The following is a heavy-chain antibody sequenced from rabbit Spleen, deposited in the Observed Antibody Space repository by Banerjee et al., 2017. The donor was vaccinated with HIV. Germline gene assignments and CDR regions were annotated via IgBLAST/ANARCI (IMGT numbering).Heavy chain of an antibody. CDR2: IYSGFGVR. CDR1: GIDFSSYG. D-gene: IGHD4-1*01. J-gene: IGHJ6*01. V-gene: IGHV1S47*01. CDR3: ARDLYSSGWGALSYGMDL. Sequence: ELVESGGGLVQPGESLKLSCKVSGIDFSSYGISWVRQAPGKGPEWIAYIYSGFGVRNYANSVKGRFTISSDNAQNTVFLQMTSLTASDTATYFCARDLYSSGWGALSYGMDLWGPGTLVTVS.